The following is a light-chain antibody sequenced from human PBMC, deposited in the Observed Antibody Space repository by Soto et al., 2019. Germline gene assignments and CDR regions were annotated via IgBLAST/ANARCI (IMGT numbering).Light chain of an antibody. CDR3: ATWDDSLNGVV. Sequence: QSVLTQPPSASGTPGQRVTISCSGSSPNIGGNTVKWYQQVPGTAPKLLIHGDTLRPSGVPDRFSGSKSSTSASLAISGLQSEDEAEYYCATWDDSLNGVVFGGGTKLTVL. J-gene: IGLJ2*01. CDR1: SPNIGGNT. V-gene: IGLV1-44*01. CDR2: GDT.